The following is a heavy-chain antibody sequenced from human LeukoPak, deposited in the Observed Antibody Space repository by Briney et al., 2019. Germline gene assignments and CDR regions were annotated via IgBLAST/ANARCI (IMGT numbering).Heavy chain of an antibody. V-gene: IGHV3-23*01. J-gene: IGHJ5*02. CDR3: AKHHSSGWYTDWFDL. D-gene: IGHD6-19*01. CDR1: GFIFSSYA. CDR2: ITGRGDST. Sequence: PGGSLRLSCAASGFIFSSYAMSWVRQAPGKGLDWVSTITGRGDSTYYADSVKGRFTISRDNSKNTLYLQMNSLRTEDTALYYCAKHHSSGWYTDWFDLWGQGTLVPVSS.